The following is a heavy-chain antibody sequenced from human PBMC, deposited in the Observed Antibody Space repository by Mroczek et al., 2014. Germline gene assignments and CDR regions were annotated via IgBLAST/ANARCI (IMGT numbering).Heavy chain of an antibody. Sequence: QVQLVESGPGLVKPSETLSLTCTVSGGSISSSSYYWGWIRQPPGKGLEWIGSIYYSGSTYYNPSLKSRVTISVDTSKNQFSLKLRSVTAADTAVYYCARLTDPNPDYDFWSGYDNRGNYFDYWGQGTLVTVSS. CDR3: ARLTDPNPDYDFWSGYDNRGNYFDY. CDR1: GGSISSSSYY. CDR2: IYYSGST. D-gene: IGHD3-3*01. V-gene: IGHV4-39*01. J-gene: IGHJ4*02.